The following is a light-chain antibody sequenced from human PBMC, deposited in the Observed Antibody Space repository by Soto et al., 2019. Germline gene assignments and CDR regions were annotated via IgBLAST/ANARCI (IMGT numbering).Light chain of an antibody. CDR3: MQTIHFPWT. J-gene: IGKJ1*01. CDR2: KIS. Sequence: DIVMTQTPLSSPVTLGQTASISCRSSQSLVHSNGNTYFNWVQQRPGQPPRVLIYKISNRVSGDPDRFSGSGSGTDFTLMISRVETEDVGVYYCMQTIHFPWTFGQGTRVEI. CDR1: QSLVHSNGNTY. V-gene: IGKV2-24*01.